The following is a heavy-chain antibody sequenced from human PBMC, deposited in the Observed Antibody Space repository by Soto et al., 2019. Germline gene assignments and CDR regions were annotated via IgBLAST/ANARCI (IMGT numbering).Heavy chain of an antibody. CDR1: GGSISSGGYY. V-gene: IGHV4-31*03. Sequence: SETLSLTCTVSGGSISSGGYYWGWVRQRPGKGLEWVGYMYNSGSTYYNPSLKSRVTISADTSKNQFSLNLSSMNAADTAVYYCSTGDDYTNFYWGQGTLVTVSS. D-gene: IGHD4-4*01. J-gene: IGHJ4*02. CDR2: MYNSGST. CDR3: STGDDYTNFY.